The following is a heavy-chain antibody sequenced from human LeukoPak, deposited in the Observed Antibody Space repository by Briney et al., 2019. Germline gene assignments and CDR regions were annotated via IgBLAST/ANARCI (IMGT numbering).Heavy chain of an antibody. CDR2: IYYSGST. J-gene: IGHJ5*02. CDR3: ARESSGYDWQWFDP. D-gene: IGHD5-12*01. Sequence: SETLSLTCTVSGGSISSYYWSWIRQPPGKGLEWIGYIYYSGSTNYNSSLKSRVTISVDTSKNQFSLKLSSVTAADTAVYYCARESSGYDWQWFDPWGQGTLVTVSS. V-gene: IGHV4-59*12. CDR1: GGSISSYY.